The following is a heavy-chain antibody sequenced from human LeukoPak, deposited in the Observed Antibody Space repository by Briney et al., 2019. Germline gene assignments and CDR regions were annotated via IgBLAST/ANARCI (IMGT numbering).Heavy chain of an antibody. CDR1: GYTFTSYG. D-gene: IGHD1-1*01. CDR2: ISVYNGNT. CDR3: ARLEFAGTHYFDY. V-gene: IGHV1-18*01. J-gene: IGHJ4*02. Sequence: ASVKVSCKASGYTFTSYGISWVRQAPGQGLEWMGWISVYNGNTNCAQKLQGRVTMTTDTSTSTAYMDLRSLGSDDTAVYYCARLEFAGTHYFDYWGQGTLVTVSS.